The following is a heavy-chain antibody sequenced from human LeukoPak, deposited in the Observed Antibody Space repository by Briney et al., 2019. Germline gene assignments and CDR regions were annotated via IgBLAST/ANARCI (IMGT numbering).Heavy chain of an antibody. CDR1: GGTFSSYA. Sequence: GSSVKVSCKASGGTFSSYAISWVRQAPGQGLEWMGGIIPIFGTANYAQKFQGRVTITADESTSTAYMVLSSLRSEDTAVYYCARGLVDTAMVFDYWGQGTLVTVSS. D-gene: IGHD5-18*01. V-gene: IGHV1-69*01. J-gene: IGHJ4*02. CDR2: IIPIFGTA. CDR3: ARGLVDTAMVFDY.